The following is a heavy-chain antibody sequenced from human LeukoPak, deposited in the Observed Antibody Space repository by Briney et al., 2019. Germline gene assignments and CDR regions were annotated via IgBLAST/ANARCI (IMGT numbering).Heavy chain of an antibody. CDR1: GFTFSDYY. CDR2: ISSSGSTI. D-gene: IGHD3-22*01. V-gene: IGHV3-11*01. CDR3: ARSSQYYYDSSGYWRN. J-gene: IGHJ4*02. Sequence: GGSLRLSCAASGFTFSDYYMSWIRQAPGKGLEWVSYISSSGSTIYYADPVKGRFTISRDNAKNSLYLQMNSLRAEDTAVYYCARSSQYYYDSSGYWRNWGQGTLVTVSS.